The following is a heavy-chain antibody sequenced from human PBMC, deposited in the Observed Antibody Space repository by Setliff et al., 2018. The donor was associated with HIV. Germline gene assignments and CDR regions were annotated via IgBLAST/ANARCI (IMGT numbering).Heavy chain of an antibody. D-gene: IGHD6-13*01. Sequence: ASETLSLTCAVSGGSISSGGYSWTWIRQPPGKGLEWIAYIFHSGRIYYNPTLKSRVTLSVDRSKNHLSLNVTSVTAADTAVYYCARISQLLDYDMDVWGQGTTVTVSS. CDR3: ARISQLLDYDMDV. V-gene: IGHV4-30-2*01. CDR1: GGSISSGGYS. CDR2: IFHSGRI. J-gene: IGHJ6*01.